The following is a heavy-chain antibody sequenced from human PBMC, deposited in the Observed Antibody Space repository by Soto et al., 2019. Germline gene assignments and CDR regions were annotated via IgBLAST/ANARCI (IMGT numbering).Heavy chain of an antibody. CDR1: GFFISSGNY. D-gene: IGHD2-15*01. CDR3: ARARWYDAFDV. CDR2: IFHGGNT. V-gene: IGHV4-38-2*01. J-gene: IGHJ3*01. Sequence: SETLSLTCAVSGFFISSGNYWGWIRKPPGKGLEWIGSIFHGGNTYYNRSFKSRVTISVDMSKNQFSLKLNSVTAADTAVYYCARARWYDAFDVWGQGTVVTVSS.